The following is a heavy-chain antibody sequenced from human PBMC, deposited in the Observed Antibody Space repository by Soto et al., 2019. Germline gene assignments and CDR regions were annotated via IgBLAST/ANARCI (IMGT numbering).Heavy chain of an antibody. D-gene: IGHD1-1*01. CDR1: GFTFSSYG. Sequence: QVQLVESGGGVVQPGRSLRLSCAASGFTFSSYGMHWVRQAPGKGLEWVAVIWYDGSNKYYADSVKGRFTISRDNSKNPLYLQMNSLRAEDTAVYCCAREITRYGGMDVWGQGTTVTVSS. CDR2: IWYDGSNK. CDR3: AREITRYGGMDV. V-gene: IGHV3-33*01. J-gene: IGHJ6*02.